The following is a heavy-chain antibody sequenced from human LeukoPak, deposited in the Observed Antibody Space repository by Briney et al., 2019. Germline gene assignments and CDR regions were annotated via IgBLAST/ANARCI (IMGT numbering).Heavy chain of an antibody. CDR2: INHSGST. J-gene: IGHJ4*02. CDR1: GGSFSGYY. CDR3: ARSFTPSFDY. V-gene: IGHV4-34*01. Sequence: PSETLSLTCAVYGGSFSGYYWSWIRQPPGKGLEWIGEINHSGSTNYNPSLKSRVTISVDTSKNQFSLKLSSVTAADTAVYCCARSFTPSFDYWGQGTLVTVSS.